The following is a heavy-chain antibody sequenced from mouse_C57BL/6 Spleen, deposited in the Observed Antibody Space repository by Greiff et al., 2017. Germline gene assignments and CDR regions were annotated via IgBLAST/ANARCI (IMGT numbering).Heavy chain of an antibody. J-gene: IGHJ4*01. CDR1: GFTFSDYG. CDR3: ARNHGNYAMDY. Sequence: EVKLMESGGGLVKPGGSLKLSCAASGFTFSDYGMHWVRQAPEKGLAWVAYISSGSSTIYYADTVKGRFTISRDNAKNTLFLQMTSLRSEDTAMYYCARNHGNYAMDYWGQGTSVTVSS. V-gene: IGHV5-17*01. D-gene: IGHD2-2*01. CDR2: ISSGSSTI.